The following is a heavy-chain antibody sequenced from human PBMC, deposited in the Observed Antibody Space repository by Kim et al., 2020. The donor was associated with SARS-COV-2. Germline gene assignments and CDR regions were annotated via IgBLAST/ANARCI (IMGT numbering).Heavy chain of an antibody. CDR2: IIPILGIA. CDR1: GGTFSSYA. CDR3: ASPYGGNSDWYFDL. J-gene: IGHJ2*01. V-gene: IGHV1-69*04. D-gene: IGHD4-17*01. Sequence: SVKVSCKASGGTFSSYAISWVRQAPGQGLEWMGRIIPILGIANYAQKFQGRVTITADKSTSTAYMELSSLRSEDTAVYYCASPYGGNSDWYFDLWGRGTLVTVSS.